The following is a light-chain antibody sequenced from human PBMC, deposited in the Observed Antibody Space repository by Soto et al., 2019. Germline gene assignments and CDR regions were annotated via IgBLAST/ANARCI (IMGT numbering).Light chain of an antibody. J-gene: IGKJ4*01. CDR1: QSVRSN. Sequence: EIVLTQSPATLSVSPGERATLSCRASQSVRSNLAWYQQKPGHAPRLLIYGASTRATGIPARFSGSGSGTEFTLTIRSLQSEDFAVYYCQQYNNWPPLTFGGGTKVEIK. V-gene: IGKV3-15*01. CDR2: GAS. CDR3: QQYNNWPPLT.